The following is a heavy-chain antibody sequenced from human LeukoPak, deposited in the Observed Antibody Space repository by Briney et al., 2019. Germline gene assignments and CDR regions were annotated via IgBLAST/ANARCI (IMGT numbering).Heavy chain of an antibody. V-gene: IGHV4-39*01. CDR1: GGSIRSSYYY. D-gene: IGHD4-11*01. CDR2: ISYSGST. J-gene: IGHJ3*02. Sequence: SETLSLTCTVSGGSIRSSYYYWGWIRQPPGKGLEWIGSISYSGSTYYNPSLKSRLTISVDTCKNHFSLKLSSVTAAATAVSYCASYTRRSSAFAIWGQATMLTVSS. CDR3: ASYTRRSSAFAI.